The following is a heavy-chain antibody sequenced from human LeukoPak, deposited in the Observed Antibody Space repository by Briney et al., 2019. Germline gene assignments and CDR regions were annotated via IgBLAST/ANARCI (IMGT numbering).Heavy chain of an antibody. D-gene: IGHD6-13*01. CDR2: ISYDGSNK. Sequence: GGSLRLSCAASTFTFSTYAMHWVRQAPGKGLEWVAVISYDGSNKYYADSVKGRFTISRDNSKNTLYLQMNSLRAEDTAVYYCARDLWAAAFDSWGQGTLVTVSS. V-gene: IGHV3-30-3*01. CDR3: ARDLWAAAFDS. CDR1: TFTFSTYA. J-gene: IGHJ4*02.